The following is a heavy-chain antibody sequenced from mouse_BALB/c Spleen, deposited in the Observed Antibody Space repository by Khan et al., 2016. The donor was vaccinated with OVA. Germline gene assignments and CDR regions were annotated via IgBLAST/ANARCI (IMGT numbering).Heavy chain of an antibody. CDR3: ARIQGGDFDY. Sequence: EVKLLESGPGLVKPSQSLSLTCTVTGYSITSDYAWNWIRQFPGNKLEWMGYISYSGNTKYNPSLKSRISITRDTSKNQFFLQLNFVTIEDTATYYWARIQGGDFDYWGKGTTLTVSS. J-gene: IGHJ2*01. D-gene: IGHD3-2*02. V-gene: IGHV3-2*02. CDR2: ISYSGNT. CDR1: GYSITSDYA.